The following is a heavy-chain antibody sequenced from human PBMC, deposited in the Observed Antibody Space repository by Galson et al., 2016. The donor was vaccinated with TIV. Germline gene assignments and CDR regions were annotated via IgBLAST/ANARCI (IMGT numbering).Heavy chain of an antibody. CDR3: ARDMGHLDP. CDR2: ISAYDGHT. J-gene: IGHJ5*02. Sequence: SVKVSCKASGVTFSSYTITWVRRAPGHGLEWMGWISAYDGHTNYALKFQGRVTMTTDTATRTAYMDLRSLTSDDAAVYYCARDMGHLDPWGQGTLVTVSS. V-gene: IGHV1-18*01. CDR1: GVTFSSYT. D-gene: IGHD3-10*01.